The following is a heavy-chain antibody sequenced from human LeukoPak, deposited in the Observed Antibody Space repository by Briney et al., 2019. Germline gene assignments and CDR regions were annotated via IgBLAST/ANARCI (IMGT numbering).Heavy chain of an antibody. Sequence: GESLKISCKGSGYSFTSYWIGRVRQLPGKGLEWMGVIYPGDSDTRYSPSFQGQVTISADKSISTAYLQWSSLKASDTAMYYCARYRRDGYPGGQIDYWGQGTLVTVSS. J-gene: IGHJ4*02. CDR3: ARYRRDGYPGGQIDY. D-gene: IGHD5-24*01. CDR2: IYPGDSDT. V-gene: IGHV5-51*01. CDR1: GYSFTSYW.